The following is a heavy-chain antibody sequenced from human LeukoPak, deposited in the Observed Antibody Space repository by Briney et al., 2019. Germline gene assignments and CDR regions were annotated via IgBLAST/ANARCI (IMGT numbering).Heavy chain of an antibody. CDR1: GFTFSSYE. D-gene: IGHD6-13*01. Sequence: PGGSLRLSCAASGFTFSSYEMNWVRQAPGKGLEWVSYISGSSNTIYYADSVKGRFTISRDNAKNSLYLQLNSLRAEDTAVYYCARSYSSIFFDSWGQGALVTVSS. CDR3: ARSYSSIFFDS. J-gene: IGHJ4*02. CDR2: ISGSSNTI. V-gene: IGHV3-48*01.